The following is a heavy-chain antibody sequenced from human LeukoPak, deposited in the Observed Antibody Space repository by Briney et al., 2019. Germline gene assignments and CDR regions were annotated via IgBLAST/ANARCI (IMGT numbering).Heavy chain of an antibody. D-gene: IGHD4-17*01. J-gene: IGHJ4*02. Sequence: SETLSLTCTVSGGSISSSRYYWGWIRQPPGKGLEWIGSIYYSGSTYYNPSLKSRVTISVDTSKNQFSLKLSSVSAADTAVYYCAMNDYGDFVRLDYWGQGTLVTVS. CDR2: IYYSGST. CDR3: AMNDYGDFVRLDY. V-gene: IGHV4-39*01. CDR1: GGSISSSRYY.